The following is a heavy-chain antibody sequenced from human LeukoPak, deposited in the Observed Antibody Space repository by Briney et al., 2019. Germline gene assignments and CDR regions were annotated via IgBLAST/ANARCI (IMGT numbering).Heavy chain of an antibody. D-gene: IGHD3-10*01. V-gene: IGHV4-59*01. CDR3: AREVSYGSGTFADY. Sequence: PSETLSLTCNFSDGSISSYYWSWIRQPPGKGLEWIGYIYYSGSTNYNPSLKSRVTISVDTSKNQFSLKLSSVTAADTAVYYCAREVSYGSGTFADYWGQGTLVTVSS. J-gene: IGHJ4*02. CDR1: DGSISSYY. CDR2: IYYSGST.